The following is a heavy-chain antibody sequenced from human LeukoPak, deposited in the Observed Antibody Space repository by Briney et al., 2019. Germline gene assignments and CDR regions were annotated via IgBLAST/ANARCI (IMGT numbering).Heavy chain of an antibody. Sequence: ASVKVSCKASGYTFTSYGISWVRQAPGPGLEWMGWISAYNGNTNYAQKLQGRVTMTTDTSTSTAYMGLRSLRSDDTAVYYCARGEYGSGSYPTRPWGQGTLVTVSS. CDR1: GYTFTSYG. CDR3: ARGEYGSGSYPTRP. D-gene: IGHD3-10*01. CDR2: ISAYNGNT. J-gene: IGHJ5*02. V-gene: IGHV1-18*01.